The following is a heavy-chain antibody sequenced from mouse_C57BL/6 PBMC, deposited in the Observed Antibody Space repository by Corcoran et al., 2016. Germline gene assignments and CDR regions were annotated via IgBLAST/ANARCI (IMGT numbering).Heavy chain of an antibody. J-gene: IGHJ1*01. CDR2: ISYDGSN. D-gene: IGHD2-4*01. V-gene: IGHV3-6*01. Sequence: DVQLQESGPGLVKPSQSLSLTCSVTGYSITSGYYWNWIRQFPGNKLEWMGYISYDGSNNYNPSLKNRISITRDTSKNQFFLKLNSVTTEDTATYYCARVPIYYDYADWYFDVWGSGTTFTVSS. CDR1: GYSITSGYY. CDR3: ARVPIYYDYADWYFDV.